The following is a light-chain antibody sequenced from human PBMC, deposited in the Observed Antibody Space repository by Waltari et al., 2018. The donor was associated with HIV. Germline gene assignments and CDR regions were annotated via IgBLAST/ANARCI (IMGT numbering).Light chain of an antibody. V-gene: IGKV3-15*01. J-gene: IGKJ4*01. Sequence: EIVMTQSPASLSVSPGERATLSCRASQSVTSDLAWYQQKPGQASRLLIYGASTRATGIPARFSGSGSGTEFTLTISSLQSEDFAVYFCQQYNNWPLTFGEGTKVEI. CDR1: QSVTSD. CDR3: QQYNNWPLT. CDR2: GAS.